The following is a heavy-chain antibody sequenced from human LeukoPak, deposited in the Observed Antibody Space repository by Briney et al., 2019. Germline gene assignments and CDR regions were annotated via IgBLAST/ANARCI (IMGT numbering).Heavy chain of an antibody. CDR2: FYSGGAT. J-gene: IGHJ6*02. CDR3: ARGRGLDV. V-gene: IGHV3-53*01. D-gene: IGHD2-15*01. Sequence: GGSLRLSCAASGFIVSANYMSWVRQTPGKGLEWVSVFYSGGATFYVDSVKGRFTISRDNSKNMLYLQMNSLRAEDTAVYYCARGRGLDVWGQGTTVTVSS. CDR1: GFIVSANY.